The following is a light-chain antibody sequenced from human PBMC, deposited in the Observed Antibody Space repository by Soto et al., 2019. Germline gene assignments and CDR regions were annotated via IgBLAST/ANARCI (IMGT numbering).Light chain of an antibody. CDR2: EVS. CDR1: SSDVGGYNY. CDR3: SSYTSSSFRV. J-gene: IGLJ3*02. V-gene: IGLV2-14*01. Sequence: QSALTQPASVSGSPGQSITISCTGTSSDVGGYNYVSWYQQHPGKAPKLMIYEVSNRPSGISNRLSGSKSDNTASLTISGLQAEEDANYYCSSYTSSSFRVFGGGTKLTVL.